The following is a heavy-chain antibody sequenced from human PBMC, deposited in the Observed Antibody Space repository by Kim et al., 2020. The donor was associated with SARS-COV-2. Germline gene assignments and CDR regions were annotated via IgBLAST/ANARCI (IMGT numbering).Heavy chain of an antibody. CDR3: ARDGGIVVVPAAADAFDI. J-gene: IGHJ3*02. V-gene: IGHV3-66*01. D-gene: IGHD2-2*01. Sequence: VKGRFTISRDNSKNTLYLQMNSLRAEDTAVYYCARDGGIVVVPAAADAFDIWGQGTMVTVSS.